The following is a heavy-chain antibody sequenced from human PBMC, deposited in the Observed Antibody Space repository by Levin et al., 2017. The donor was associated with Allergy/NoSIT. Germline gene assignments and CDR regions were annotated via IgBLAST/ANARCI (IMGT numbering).Heavy chain of an antibody. J-gene: IGHJ6*02. CDR3: AKHGYYYDSSGLYYYYGMDV. CDR2: ISYDGSNK. V-gene: IGHV3-30*18. Sequence: GESLKISCAASGFTFSSYGMHWVRQAPGKGLEWVAVISYDGSNKYYADSVKGRFTISRDNSKNTLYLQMNSLRAEDTAVYYCAKHGYYYDSSGLYYYYGMDVWGQGTTVTVSS. D-gene: IGHD3-22*01. CDR1: GFTFSSYG.